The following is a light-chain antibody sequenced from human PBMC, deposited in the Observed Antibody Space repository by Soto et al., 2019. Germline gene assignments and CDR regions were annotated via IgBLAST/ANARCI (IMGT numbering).Light chain of an antibody. J-gene: IGKJ1*01. CDR2: RAS. CDR3: LQYDSYPWT. V-gene: IGKV1-5*03. CDR1: QSISSW. Sequence: DIQMTQSPSTLSASVGDRVTITCRASQSISSWLAWYQQKPGIAPKLLIYRASSLQTGVPSRSSGSGSGTEFHLTISSLQPDDFATFYCLQYDSYPWTFGQGTKVEIK.